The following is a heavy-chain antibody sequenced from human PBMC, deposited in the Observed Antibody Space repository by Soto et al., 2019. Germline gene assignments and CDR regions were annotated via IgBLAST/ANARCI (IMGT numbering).Heavy chain of an antibody. CDR3: ETSGYSYKPSVGRGYSYGLFDY. CDR1: GGSISSGGYY. V-gene: IGHV4-31*03. CDR2: IYYSGST. Sequence: SETLSLTCTVSGGSISSGGYYWSWIRQHPGNGLERIGYIYYSGSTYYNPSLKSRVTISVDTSKNQFSLKLSSVTAADTAVYYCETSGYSYKPSVGRGYSYGLFDYWGQGTLVTVSS. D-gene: IGHD5-18*01. J-gene: IGHJ4*02.